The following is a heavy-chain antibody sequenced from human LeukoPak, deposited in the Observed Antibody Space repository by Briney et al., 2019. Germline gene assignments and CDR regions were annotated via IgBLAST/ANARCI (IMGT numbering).Heavy chain of an antibody. CDR3: AREGGFYRPLDY. V-gene: IGHV4-4*02. D-gene: IGHD3-3*01. J-gene: IGHJ4*02. CDR2: VHLDGRT. CDR1: GGSVINTNW. Sequence: SETLSLTCGVPGGSVINTNWWTWVRQPPGKGLEWSGEVHLDGRTNYNPSLESRLTMSVDVSENQVSLKLTSVTAADTAVYYCAREGGFYRPLDYSGQGTLVTVSS.